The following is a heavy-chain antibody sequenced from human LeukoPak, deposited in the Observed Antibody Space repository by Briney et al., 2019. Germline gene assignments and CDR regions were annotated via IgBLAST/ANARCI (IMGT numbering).Heavy chain of an antibody. CDR1: GGSISSYY. D-gene: IGHD6-13*01. Sequence: SETLSLTCTVSGGSISSYYWSWIRQPPGKGLEWIGYMYYSGSSDYNPSLKSRVTISVDTSKNQLSLKLSSVTAADTAVYYCAKDLAAEGTGSFDCWGQGTLVTVSS. CDR3: AKDLAAEGTGSFDC. CDR2: MYYSGSS. V-gene: IGHV4-59*12. J-gene: IGHJ4*02.